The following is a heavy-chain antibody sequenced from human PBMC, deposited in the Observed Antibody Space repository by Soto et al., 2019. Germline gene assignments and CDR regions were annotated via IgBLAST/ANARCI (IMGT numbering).Heavy chain of an antibody. D-gene: IGHD4-17*01. V-gene: IGHV1-2*04. CDR1: GYTFTGYY. J-gene: IGHJ3*02. CDR3: ARYKILGTVTTDDAFDI. CDR2: INPNSGGT. Sequence: ASVKVSCKASGYTFTGYYMHWVRQAPGQGLEWMGWINPNSGGTNYAQKFQGWVTMTRDTSISTAYMELSRLRSDDTAVYYCARYKILGTVTTDDAFDIWGQGTMVTV.